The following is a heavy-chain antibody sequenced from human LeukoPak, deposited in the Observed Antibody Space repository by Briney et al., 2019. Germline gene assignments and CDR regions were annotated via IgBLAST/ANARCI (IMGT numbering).Heavy chain of an antibody. J-gene: IGHJ4*02. CDR3: AREFGEPSHSFDY. Sequence: SETLSLTCTVYGGSFNDYYWNWIRQPPGKGLEWIGKISHSGSTNYNPSLKSRVTISLDTSKNQFSLKLSSVTAADTAVYYRAREFGEPSHSFDYWGQGTLVTVSS. D-gene: IGHD3-10*01. CDR2: ISHSGST. V-gene: IGHV4-34*01. CDR1: GGSFNDYY.